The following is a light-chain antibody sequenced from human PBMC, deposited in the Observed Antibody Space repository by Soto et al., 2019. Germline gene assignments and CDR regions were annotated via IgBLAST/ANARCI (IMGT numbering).Light chain of an antibody. CDR3: SSYTSSSTYV. Sequence: QSVLTQPASVSGSPGQSITISCTGTSSDVGGYSYVSWYQQHPGKAPKLMIYDASNRPSGVSNRFSGSKSGNTASLTISGLQAEDEADYYCSSYTSSSTYVFGTGTKVTVL. V-gene: IGLV2-14*01. CDR1: SSDVGGYSY. J-gene: IGLJ1*01. CDR2: DAS.